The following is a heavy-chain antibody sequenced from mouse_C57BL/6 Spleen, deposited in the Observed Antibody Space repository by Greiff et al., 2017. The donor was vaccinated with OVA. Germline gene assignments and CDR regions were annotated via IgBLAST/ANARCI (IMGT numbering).Heavy chain of an antibody. CDR1: GYTFTDYY. J-gene: IGHJ4*01. Sequence: EVQLQQSGPELVKPGASVKISCKASGYTFTDYYMNWVKQSHGKSLEWIGDINPNNGGTSYNQKFKGKATLTVDKSSSTAYMELRSLTSEDSAVYYCAANYYGSSLDYWGQGTSVTVSS. V-gene: IGHV1-26*01. D-gene: IGHD1-1*01. CDR2: INPNNGGT. CDR3: AANYYGSSLDY.